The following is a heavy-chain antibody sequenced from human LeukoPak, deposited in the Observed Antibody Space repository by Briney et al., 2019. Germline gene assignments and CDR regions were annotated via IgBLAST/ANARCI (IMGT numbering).Heavy chain of an antibody. CDR2: ISYDGSNK. D-gene: IGHD1-26*01. CDR3: ARDPPSGGSGSAFDY. Sequence: GGSLRLSCAGSGFTPSNCAMSWVRQAPGKELEWVAVISYDGSNKYYADSVKGRFTISRDNSKNTLYLQMNSLRAEDTAVYYCARDPPSGGSGSAFDYWGQGTLVTVSS. CDR1: GFTPSNCA. J-gene: IGHJ4*02. V-gene: IGHV3-30-3*01.